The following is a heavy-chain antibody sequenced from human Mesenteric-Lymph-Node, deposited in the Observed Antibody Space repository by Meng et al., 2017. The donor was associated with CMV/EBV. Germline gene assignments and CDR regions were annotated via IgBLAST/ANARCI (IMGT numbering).Heavy chain of an antibody. D-gene: IGHD3-10*01. Sequence: GESLKISCAGSGFTFSSYGMSWVRQAPGKGLEWVSGISGGGGSTYYADSVKGRFTISRDDSKNTLYLQMNSLRVEDTAVYYCAKDHQYGTRGDFDYWGQGTLVTVS. CDR3: AKDHQYGTRGDFDY. J-gene: IGHJ4*02. CDR1: GFTFSSYG. CDR2: ISGGGGST. V-gene: IGHV3-23*01.